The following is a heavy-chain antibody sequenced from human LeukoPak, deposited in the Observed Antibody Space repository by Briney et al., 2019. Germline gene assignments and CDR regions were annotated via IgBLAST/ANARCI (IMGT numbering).Heavy chain of an antibody. V-gene: IGHV4-38-2*02. Sequence: SETLSLTCTVSGYSINSGYYWGWIRQPPGKGLEWIGITYHGGSTYYNPSLKSRVTISLDTSKNQFSLKLSSVTAADTAVYYCASGYFDDAFDIWGQGTMVTVSS. D-gene: IGHD3-22*01. J-gene: IGHJ3*02. CDR2: TYHGGST. CDR1: GYSINSGYY. CDR3: ASGYFDDAFDI.